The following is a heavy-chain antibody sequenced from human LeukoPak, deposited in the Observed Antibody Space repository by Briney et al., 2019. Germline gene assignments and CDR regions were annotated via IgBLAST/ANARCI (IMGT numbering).Heavy chain of an antibody. CDR3: ARDQGGTYMNWFDP. D-gene: IGHD1-26*01. CDR2: ICSSGSA. V-gene: IGHV4-39*07. CDR1: GGSISNRNYH. Sequence: SETLSLTCTVSGGSISNRNYHWGWIRQPPGKGLEWIGSICSSGSAYYNPSLKSRVTTSIDTSKNQFSLKMTSVTAADTAFYYCARDQGGTYMNWFDPWGQGTLVTVSS. J-gene: IGHJ5*02.